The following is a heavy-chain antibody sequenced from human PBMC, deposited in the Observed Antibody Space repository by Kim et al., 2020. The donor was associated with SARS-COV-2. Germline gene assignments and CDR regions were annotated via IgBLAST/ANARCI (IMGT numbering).Heavy chain of an antibody. CDR2: IIPIFGTA. Sequence: SVKVSCKASGGTFSSYAISWVRQAPGQGLEWMGGIIPIFGTANYAQKFQGRVTITADESTSTAYMELSSLRTEDTAVYYCARDRLRSGSYYKGDYWGQGTLVTVAS. J-gene: IGHJ4*02. V-gene: IGHV1-69*13. CDR3: ARDRLRSGSYYKGDY. CDR1: GGTFSSYA. D-gene: IGHD3-10*01.